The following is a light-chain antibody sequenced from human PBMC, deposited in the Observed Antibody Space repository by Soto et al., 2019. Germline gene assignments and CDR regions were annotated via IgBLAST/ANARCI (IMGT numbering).Light chain of an antibody. Sequence: VVLTHSPATLSLSPGERATLSCSASLSVSVYLDWYQQKPGQAPRLLISDASNRATGIPARFSGSGSGTDFTLTISSLEPEDFAVYYCHQRQYWPPITFGQGTDWR. V-gene: IGKV3-11*01. CDR2: DAS. J-gene: IGKJ5*01. CDR3: HQRQYWPPIT. CDR1: LSVSVY.